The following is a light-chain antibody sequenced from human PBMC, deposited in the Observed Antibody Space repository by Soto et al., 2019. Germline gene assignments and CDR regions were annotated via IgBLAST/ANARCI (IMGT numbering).Light chain of an antibody. J-gene: IGKJ2*01. CDR3: QEYITSPFT. Sequence: DIPMTQSPSSLSASVGDRVTITCRASQDINSYLAWFQQKPGKAPQSLIYAASTLESGVPSRFSGSASGTDFTLTISSLQPEDFATYYCQEYITSPFTFGQGTKLEIK. V-gene: IGKV1-16*01. CDR1: QDINSY. CDR2: AAS.